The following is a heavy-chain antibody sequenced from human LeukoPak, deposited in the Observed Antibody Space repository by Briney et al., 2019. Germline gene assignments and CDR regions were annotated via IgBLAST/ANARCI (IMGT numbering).Heavy chain of an antibody. Sequence: GASVTVSCKASGGTFSSYAISWVRQAPGQGLEWMGGIIPIFGTANYAQKFQGRVTITADKSTSTAYMELSRLSSEDTAVYYCATHDYYGSGSYYPGGYWGQGTLVTVS. CDR3: ATHDYYGSGSYYPGGY. CDR2: IIPIFGTA. J-gene: IGHJ4*02. D-gene: IGHD3-10*01. CDR1: GGTFSSYA. V-gene: IGHV1-69*06.